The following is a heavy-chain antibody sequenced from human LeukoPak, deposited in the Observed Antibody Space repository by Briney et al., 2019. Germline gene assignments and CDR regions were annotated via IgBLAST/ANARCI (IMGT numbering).Heavy chain of an antibody. D-gene: IGHD3-10*01. CDR3: ARARGSAAPDAFDI. V-gene: IGHV5-51*01. J-gene: IGHJ3*02. CDR1: GSIFTSYW. Sequence: PGASLQISCEGSGSIFTSYWIGWVRPLPGEGVEWMGIIYPGDSDTRYSPSFQGQVTISADKSISTAYLQWSSLKASDTAMYYCARARGSAAPDAFDIWGQGTMVTVSS. CDR2: IYPGDSDT.